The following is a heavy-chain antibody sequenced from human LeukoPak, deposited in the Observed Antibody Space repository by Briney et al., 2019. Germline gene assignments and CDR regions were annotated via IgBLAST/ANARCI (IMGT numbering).Heavy chain of an antibody. CDR2: INHSGST. CDR1: GVSFSGYY. V-gene: IGHV4-34*01. D-gene: IGHD3-10*01. Sequence: SETLSLTCAVYGVSFSGYYWSWIRQPPGKGLEWIGEINHSGSTNYNPSLKSRVTISVDTSKNQFSLKLSSVTAADTAVYYCARSHSLLGFAFDYWGQGTLVTVSS. CDR3: ARSHSLLGFAFDY. J-gene: IGHJ4*02.